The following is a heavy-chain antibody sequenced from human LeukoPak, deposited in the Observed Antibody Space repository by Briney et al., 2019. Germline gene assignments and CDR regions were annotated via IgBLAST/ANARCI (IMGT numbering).Heavy chain of an antibody. CDR2: IIPIFGTA. D-gene: IGHD5-18*01. J-gene: IGHJ4*02. V-gene: IGHV1-69*01. CDR1: GGTFSSYA. Sequence: SVKVSCKASGGTFSSYAISWVRQAPGQGLEWMGGIIPIFGTANYAQKFQGRVTITADESTSTAYMELSSLRSEDTAVYYCARGQDTAMVIGGLYYFDYWGQGTLVTVSS. CDR3: ARGQDTAMVIGGLYYFDY.